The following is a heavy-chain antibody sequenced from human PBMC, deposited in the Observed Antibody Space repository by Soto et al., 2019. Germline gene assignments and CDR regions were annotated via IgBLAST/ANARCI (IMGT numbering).Heavy chain of an antibody. D-gene: IGHD3-3*01. CDR1: GGTFSSYA. CDR3: AREPYDFWSGYYNNWFDP. J-gene: IGHJ5*02. Sequence: SVKVSCKASGGTFSSYAISWVRQAPGQGLEWMGGIIPIFGTANYAQKFQGRVTITADESTSTAYMELSSLRSEDTAVYYCAREPYDFWSGYYNNWFDPWGPGTLVTVSS. V-gene: IGHV1-69*13. CDR2: IIPIFGTA.